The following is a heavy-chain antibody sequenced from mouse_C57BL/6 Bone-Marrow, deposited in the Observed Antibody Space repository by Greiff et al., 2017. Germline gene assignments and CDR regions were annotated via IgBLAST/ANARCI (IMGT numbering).Heavy chain of an antibody. J-gene: IGHJ4*01. CDR3: ARSLYYALAMDY. CDR2: INPSTGGT. Sequence: EVQLQQSGPELVKPGASVKISCKASGYSFTGYYMNWVKQSPEKSLEWIGEINPSTGGTTYNQKFKAKATLTVDKSSSTAYMQLKSLTSEDSAVYYCARSLYYALAMDYWGQGTSVTVSS. V-gene: IGHV1-42*01. D-gene: IGHD1-1*01. CDR1: GYSFTGYY.